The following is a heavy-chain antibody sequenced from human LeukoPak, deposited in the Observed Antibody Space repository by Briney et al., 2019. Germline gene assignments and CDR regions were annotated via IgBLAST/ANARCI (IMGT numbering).Heavy chain of an antibody. Sequence: GGSLRLSCAASGFTFSNAWMSWDRQAPGKGLDSSGRIKSKTVGGTTDYAAPVKGRFTISRDDSKNTLYLQMNSLKTEDTAVYYCTIGITMVRGVIHLIDYWGQGTLVTVSS. CDR3: TIGITMVRGVIHLIDY. V-gene: IGHV3-15*01. CDR1: GFTFSNAW. CDR2: IKSKTVGGTT. J-gene: IGHJ4*02. D-gene: IGHD3-10*01.